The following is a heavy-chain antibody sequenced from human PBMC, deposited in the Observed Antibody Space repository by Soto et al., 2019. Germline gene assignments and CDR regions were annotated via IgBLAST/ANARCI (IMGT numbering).Heavy chain of an antibody. CDR1: GFTFSSYY. J-gene: IGHJ6*02. CDR2: IRSDGSIT. CDR3: ARAGPSASYFYTMDV. V-gene: IGHV3-74*01. Sequence: EVQLVESGGGLVQPWGSLRLSCAASGFTFSSYYMHWVRQAPGKGLEWVSRIRSDGSITHYADFVKGRFTISRDNAKNTLYLQMNSLRAEDTAVFYCARAGPSASYFYTMDVWGQGITVTVSS.